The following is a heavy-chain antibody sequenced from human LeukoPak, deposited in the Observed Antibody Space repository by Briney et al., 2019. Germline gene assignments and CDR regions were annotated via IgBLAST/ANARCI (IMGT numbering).Heavy chain of an antibody. CDR2: IYYSGST. CDR1: GGSTSSSSYY. V-gene: IGHV4-39*01. CDR3: ARHTLYYDFWSGYYRGGNWFDP. Sequence: SETLSLTCTVSGGSTSSSSYYWGWIRQPPGKELEWIGSIYYSGSTYYNPSLKSRVTISVDTSKNQFSLKLSSVTAADTAVYYCARHTLYYDFWSGYYRGGNWFDPWGQGTLVTVSS. J-gene: IGHJ5*02. D-gene: IGHD3-3*01.